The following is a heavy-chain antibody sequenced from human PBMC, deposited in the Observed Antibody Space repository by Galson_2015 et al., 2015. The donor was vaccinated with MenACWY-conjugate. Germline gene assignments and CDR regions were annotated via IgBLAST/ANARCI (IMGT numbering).Heavy chain of an antibody. J-gene: IGHJ4*02. CDR1: GYTFTSYG. D-gene: IGHD6-19*01. Sequence: SVKVSCKASGYTFTSYGISWVRQAPGQGLEWMGWISAYNGNTNYAQKLQGRVTMTTDTSTSTAYMELRSLRSDDTAVYYCARTPTFIAVAGTWADYWGQGTLVTVSS. V-gene: IGHV1-18*01. CDR2: ISAYNGNT. CDR3: ARTPTFIAVAGTWADY.